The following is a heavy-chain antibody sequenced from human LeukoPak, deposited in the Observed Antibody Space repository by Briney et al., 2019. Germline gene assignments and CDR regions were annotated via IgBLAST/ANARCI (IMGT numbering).Heavy chain of an antibody. Sequence: SETLSLTCAVYGGSFSGYYWSWIRQPPGKGLEWIEEINHSGSTNYNPSLKSRVTISVDTSKNQFSLKLSSVTAADTAVYYCARGLSPGYSSGWYRGIGYFDYWGQGTLVTVSS. CDR1: GGSFSGYY. J-gene: IGHJ4*02. CDR3: ARGLSPGYSSGWYRGIGYFDY. CDR2: INHSGST. D-gene: IGHD6-19*01. V-gene: IGHV4-34*01.